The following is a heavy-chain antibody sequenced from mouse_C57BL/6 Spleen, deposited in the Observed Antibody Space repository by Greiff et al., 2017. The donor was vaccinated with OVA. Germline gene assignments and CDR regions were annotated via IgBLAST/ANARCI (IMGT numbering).Heavy chain of an antibody. J-gene: IGHJ3*01. Sequence: EVKVVESGGGLVKPGGSLKLSCAASGFTFSDYGMHWVRQAPEKGLEWVAYISSGSSTIYYADTVKGRFTISRDNAKNTLFLQMTSLRSEDTAMYYCAGGNSWFAYWGQGTLVTVSA. D-gene: IGHD2-1*01. CDR2: ISSGSSTI. CDR3: AGGNSWFAY. V-gene: IGHV5-17*01. CDR1: GFTFSDYG.